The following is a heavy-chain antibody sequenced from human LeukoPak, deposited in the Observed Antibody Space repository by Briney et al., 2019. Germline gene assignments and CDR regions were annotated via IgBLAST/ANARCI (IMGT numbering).Heavy chain of an antibody. CDR3: ARQYYDSSGRKHAFEN. D-gene: IGHD3-22*01. CDR1: GYTFADYY. J-gene: IGHJ3*02. Sequence: GASVKVSCKTSGYTFADYYLHWVPQAPGQGLEWMGSIDPDSGGTNYAQKFQGRVTMTRDTSISTAYMELSRLRSDDTAVYYCARQYYDSSGRKHAFENWGQGTMVTVSS. CDR2: IDPDSGGT. V-gene: IGHV1-2*02.